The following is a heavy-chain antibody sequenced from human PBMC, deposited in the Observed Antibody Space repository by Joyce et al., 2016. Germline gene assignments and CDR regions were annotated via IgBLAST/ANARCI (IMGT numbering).Heavy chain of an antibody. CDR3: ARVITGSGFGTNWFDP. Sequence: QVQLVQSGAEVKKPGASVKVSCKASGYMFTNDGISWVRQAPGQGLEWMGWNSAYNGNRNYAQKLHGRVTMTTDTSTTTAYMELRSLTSDDTAVYYCARVITGSGFGTNWFDPWGQGTLVTVAS. D-gene: IGHD3-10*01. CDR2: NSAYNGNR. CDR1: GYMFTNDG. V-gene: IGHV1-18*04. J-gene: IGHJ5*02.